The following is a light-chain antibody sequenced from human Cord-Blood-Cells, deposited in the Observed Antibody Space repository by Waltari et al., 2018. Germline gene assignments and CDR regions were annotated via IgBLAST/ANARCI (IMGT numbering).Light chain of an antibody. CDR3: QVWDSSVL. Sequence: SYELTQPLSVSVALGQTARITFGGNNIGSKNGHWYQQKPGQTPVLVIYRDSNRPSGIPERFSGSNSGNTATLTISRAQAGDEADYYCQVWDSSVLFGGGTKLTVL. V-gene: IGLV3-9*01. CDR1: NIGSKN. J-gene: IGLJ2*01. CDR2: RDS.